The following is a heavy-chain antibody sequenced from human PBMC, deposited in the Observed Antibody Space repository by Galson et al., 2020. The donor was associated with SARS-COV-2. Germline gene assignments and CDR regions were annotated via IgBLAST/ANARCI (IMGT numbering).Heavy chain of an antibody. CDR1: GFTFSSYA. Sequence: GESLKISCAASGFTFSSYAMHWVRQAPGKGLEWVAVISYDGSNKYYADSVKGRFTISRDNSKNTLYLQMNSLRAEDTAVYYCARAKQQLVRTSLVYWGQGTLVTVSS. CDR3: ARAKQQLVRTSLVY. D-gene: IGHD6-6*01. CDR2: ISYDGSNK. V-gene: IGHV3-30*04. J-gene: IGHJ4*02.